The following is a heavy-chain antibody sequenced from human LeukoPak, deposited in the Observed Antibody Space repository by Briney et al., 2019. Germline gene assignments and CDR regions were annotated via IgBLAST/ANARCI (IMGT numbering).Heavy chain of an antibody. V-gene: IGHV4-34*01. J-gene: IGHJ4*02. D-gene: IGHD3-10*01. Sequence: SETLSLTCAVYGGSFSGYYWSWIRQPPGKGLEWIGEINHSGSTNYNPPLKSRVTISVDTSKNQFSLKLSSVTAADTAVYYCARGRYYGSGSYPVDYWGQGTLVTVSS. CDR2: INHSGST. CDR1: GGSFSGYY. CDR3: ARGRYYGSGSYPVDY.